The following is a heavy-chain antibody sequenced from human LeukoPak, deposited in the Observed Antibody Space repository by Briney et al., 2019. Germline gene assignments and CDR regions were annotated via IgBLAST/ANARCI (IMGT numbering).Heavy chain of an antibody. D-gene: IGHD3-10*01. CDR3: ASYSRYYYGSGSDY. J-gene: IGHJ4*02. Sequence: PSETLSLTCAVYGGSFSGYYWSWIRQPPGKGLEWIGEINHSGSTNYNPSLKSRVTISVDTSKNQFSLKLSSVTAADTAVYYCASYSRYYYGSGSDYWGQGTLVTVSS. CDR2: INHSGST. CDR1: GGSFSGYY. V-gene: IGHV4-34*01.